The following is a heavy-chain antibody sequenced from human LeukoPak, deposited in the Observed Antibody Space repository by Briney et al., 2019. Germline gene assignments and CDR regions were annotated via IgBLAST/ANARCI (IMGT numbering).Heavy chain of an antibody. D-gene: IGHD2-2*01. CDR1: GGSISISNYY. V-gene: IGHV4-39*07. CDR3: ARAYCSSTSCYSLVWFDP. Sequence: SETLSLTCTVSGGSISISNYYWGWIRQPPGKGLEWIGNIYYSGSTYYNPSLKSRVTVSVDTSKNQFSLKLSSVTAADTAVYYCARAYCSSTSCYSLVWFDPWGQGTLVTVSS. J-gene: IGHJ5*02. CDR2: IYYSGST.